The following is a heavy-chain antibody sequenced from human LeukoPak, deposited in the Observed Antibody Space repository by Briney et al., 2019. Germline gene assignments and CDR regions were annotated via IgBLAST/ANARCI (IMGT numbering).Heavy chain of an antibody. CDR3: AKNPAYAVHNWFDP. Sequence: PGGSMILSCAASVFTFSSYSISWVRQAPWKGLELVSDISGSGGSTYYADSVKGRFTISRDNSKNTLYLQMNSLRAEDTAVYYCAKNPAYAVHNWFDPWGQGTLVTVSS. D-gene: IGHD4-17*01. J-gene: IGHJ5*02. CDR1: VFTFSSYS. V-gene: IGHV3-23*01. CDR2: ISGSGGST.